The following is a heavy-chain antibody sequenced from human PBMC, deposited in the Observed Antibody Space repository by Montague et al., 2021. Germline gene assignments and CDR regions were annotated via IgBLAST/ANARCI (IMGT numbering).Heavy chain of an antibody. CDR2: I. V-gene: IGHV3-48*03. CDR3: WRDPATDMDV. Sequence: IYYADSVKDRFTVSRDNAKHSLYLPMNSLRSEDTALYYCWRDPATDMDVWGRGTMVTISS. J-gene: IGHJ6*02.